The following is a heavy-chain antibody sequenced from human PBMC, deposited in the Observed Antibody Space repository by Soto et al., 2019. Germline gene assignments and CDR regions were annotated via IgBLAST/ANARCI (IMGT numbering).Heavy chain of an antibody. D-gene: IGHD3-16*01. V-gene: IGHV4-59*01. Sequence: XXTLSLTCSVSRGSISTYYWSWIRQPPGKGLEWIGYTXYSGSXSYNTYIKSRXXISIDKSXXQFYMRLSSVTAAETAVYYCAREASGAYKYFDLWGQGTLVTVSS. CDR1: RGSISTYY. CDR3: AREASGAYKYFDL. CDR2: TXYSGSX. J-gene: IGHJ4*02.